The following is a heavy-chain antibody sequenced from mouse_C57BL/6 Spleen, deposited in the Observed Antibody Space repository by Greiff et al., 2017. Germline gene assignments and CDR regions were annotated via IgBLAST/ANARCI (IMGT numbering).Heavy chain of an antibody. CDR2: IYPGDGDT. D-gene: IGHD2-14*01. J-gene: IGHJ4*01. CDR3: ARSSLGLMDY. CDR1: GYAFSSYW. V-gene: IGHV1-80*01. Sequence: QVQLQESGAELVKPGASVKISCKASGYAFSSYWMNWVKQRPGQGLEWIGQIYPGDGDTNYNGKFKGKATLTADKSSSTAYMQLSSLTSDDSAVYFCARSSLGLMDYWGQGTSVTVSS.